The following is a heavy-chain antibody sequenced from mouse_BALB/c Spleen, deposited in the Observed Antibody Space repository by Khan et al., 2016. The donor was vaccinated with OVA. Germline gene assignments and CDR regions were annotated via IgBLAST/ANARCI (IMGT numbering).Heavy chain of an antibody. Sequence: QVQLKESGPGLVAPSQSLSITCTVSGFSLSRYSVHWVRQPPGQGLEWLGIIWIGGNADYNSPLKPSLSISKDNSKSQVFLKMNSLQTDDTAMSYCARSRDGGSYWYFDVWGAGTTVTVSS. CDR2: IWIGGNA. J-gene: IGHJ1*01. CDR3: ARSRDGGSYWYFDV. CDR1: GFSLSRYS. V-gene: IGHV2-6-4*01. D-gene: IGHD3-3*01.